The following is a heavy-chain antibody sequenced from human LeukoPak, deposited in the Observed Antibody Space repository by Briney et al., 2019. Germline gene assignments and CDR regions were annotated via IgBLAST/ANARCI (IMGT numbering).Heavy chain of an antibody. D-gene: IGHD6-13*01. CDR1: GFTFSSYG. CDR3: AKAEQLLD. V-gene: IGHV3-30*18. Sequence: GGSLRLSCAASGFTFSSYGMHWVRQAPGKGLEWVAVISYDGSNKYYADSVKGRFTISRDNSKNTLYLQMNSLRAEDTAVYYCAKAEQLLDWGQGTLVTVSS. CDR2: ISYDGSNK. J-gene: IGHJ4*02.